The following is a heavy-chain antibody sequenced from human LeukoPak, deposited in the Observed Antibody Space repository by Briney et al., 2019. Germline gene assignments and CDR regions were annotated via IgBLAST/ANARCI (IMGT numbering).Heavy chain of an antibody. CDR2: VYYTGST. J-gene: IGHJ5*02. Sequence: PSETLSLTCTVSGGSIRSSNDYWGWVRQPPGKGLEWIGNVYYTGSTYYNPSLKSRVTISVDTSKNQFSLNLSSVTAADTAVYYCARQGRGSGWFLPWGQGTLVTVSS. D-gene: IGHD6-19*01. CDR3: ARQGRGSGWFLP. CDR1: GGSIRSSNDY. V-gene: IGHV4-39*01.